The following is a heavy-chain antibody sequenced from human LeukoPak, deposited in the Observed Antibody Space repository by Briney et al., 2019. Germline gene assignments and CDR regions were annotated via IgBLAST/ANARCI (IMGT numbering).Heavy chain of an antibody. CDR2: ISYDGSNK. D-gene: IGHD2-21*01. J-gene: IGHJ4*02. Sequence: GRSLRLSCAASGFTFSSYGMHWVRQAPGKGLEWVAVISYDGSNKYYADSVKGRFTISRDNSKNTLYLQMNSLRAEDTAVYYCARSPIAQARWGYYFDYWGQGTLVTVSS. CDR1: GFTFSSYG. CDR3: ARSPIAQARWGYYFDY. V-gene: IGHV3-30*03.